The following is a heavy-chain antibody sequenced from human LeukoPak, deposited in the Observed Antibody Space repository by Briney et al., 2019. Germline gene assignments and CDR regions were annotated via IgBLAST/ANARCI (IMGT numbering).Heavy chain of an antibody. J-gene: IGHJ4*02. CDR3: AIYYDFWSGTTFDY. CDR1: GYTFTSYG. V-gene: IGHV1-18*01. D-gene: IGHD3-3*01. Sequence: ASVKVSCKASGYTFTSYGISWVRQAPGQGLEWMGWISAYNDNTNYAQKLQGRVTMTTDTSTSTAYMELRSLRSDDTAVYYCAIYYDFWSGTTFDYWGQGTLVTVSS. CDR2: ISAYNDNT.